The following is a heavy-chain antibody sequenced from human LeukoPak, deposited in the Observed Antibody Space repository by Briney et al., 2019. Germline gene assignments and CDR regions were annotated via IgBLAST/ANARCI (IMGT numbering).Heavy chain of an antibody. CDR2: IYPGDSDT. J-gene: IGHJ3*02. Sequence: KPGESLKISCKGSGCSFTSYWIGWVRQMPGKGLEWMGIIYPGDSDTRYSPSFQGQVTISADKSISTAYLQWSSLKASDTAMYYCARPIAVAGTADAFDIWGQGTMVTVSS. D-gene: IGHD6-19*01. CDR1: GCSFTSYW. V-gene: IGHV5-51*03. CDR3: ARPIAVAGTADAFDI.